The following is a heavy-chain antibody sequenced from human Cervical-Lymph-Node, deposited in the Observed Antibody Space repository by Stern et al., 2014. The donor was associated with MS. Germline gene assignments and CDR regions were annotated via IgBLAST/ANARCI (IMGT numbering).Heavy chain of an antibody. Sequence: EVQLVQSGAEVKKPGESLKIACKGSGYSFSSYWIAWVRQMPGKGLEWMGKIFPSDSETGHRPYVEGPVTISIDKATSTDYLHWSSLKASDTARYYCGREVAMTAGLLGFWGQGTQVIVS. V-gene: IGHV5-51*01. CDR2: IFPSDSET. J-gene: IGHJ4*02. CDR3: GREVAMTAGLLGF. CDR1: GYSFSSYW. D-gene: IGHD3-22*01.